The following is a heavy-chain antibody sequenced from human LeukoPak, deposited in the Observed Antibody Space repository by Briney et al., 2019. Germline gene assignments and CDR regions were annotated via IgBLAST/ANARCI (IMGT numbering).Heavy chain of an antibody. V-gene: IGHV1-46*01. J-gene: IGHJ4*02. Sequence: ASVNVSFKASGYTFTSYYMHWVRQAPGQGLEWMGITNPSGGSTSYAQKFQGRVTMTRDMSTSTVYTELSSLRSEDTAVYYCARAWPYCGGDCYTDGTFDYWGQGTLVTVSS. CDR2: TNPSGGST. CDR3: ARAWPYCGGDCYTDGTFDY. CDR1: GYTFTSYY. D-gene: IGHD2-21*02.